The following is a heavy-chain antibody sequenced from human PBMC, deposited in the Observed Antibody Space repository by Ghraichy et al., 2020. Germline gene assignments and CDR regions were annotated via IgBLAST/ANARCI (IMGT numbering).Heavy chain of an antibody. Sequence: SQTLSLTCTVSGGSINTYFWSWIRHSPGKGLEWLVSTYNSGTSNHTPSLRSRVTISVDASKNQFSLKLTSVTAADTAVYYCARDFFGTTGPSGFDYWDPGTLVTVSS. V-gene: IGHV4-59*01. CDR3: ARDFFGTTGPSGFDY. D-gene: IGHD1-14*01. J-gene: IGHJ4*02. CDR2: TYNSGTS. CDR1: GGSINTYF.